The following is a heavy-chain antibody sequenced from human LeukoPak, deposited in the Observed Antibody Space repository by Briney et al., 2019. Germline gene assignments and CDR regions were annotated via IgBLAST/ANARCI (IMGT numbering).Heavy chain of an antibody. CDR2: ISTDASST. J-gene: IGHJ4*02. CDR3: TGHHQAYSRTY. CDR1: GFTFSSYW. Sequence: PGGSLRLSCAASGFTFSSYWMHWVRQAPGKGLVWVSRISTDASSTTYADSVKGRFTISRDNAKDTLYLQMNSLRAEDTAVYYCTGHHQAYSRTYWGQRTLVTVSS. D-gene: IGHD6-13*01. V-gene: IGHV3-74*01.